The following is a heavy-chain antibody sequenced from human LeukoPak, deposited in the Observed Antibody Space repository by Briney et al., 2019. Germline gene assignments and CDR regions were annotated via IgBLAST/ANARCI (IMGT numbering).Heavy chain of an antibody. CDR3: AKEKKYYYDSTGYPGYDY. Sequence: GGSLRLSCAASEFTFSTYWMSWVRQAPGKGLEWVANIHHDGSNKYYADSVKGRFTISRDNSKNTLYLQMNSLRAEDTAVYYCAKEKKYYYDSTGYPGYDYWGQGTLVTVSS. V-gene: IGHV3-7*01. J-gene: IGHJ4*02. CDR2: IHHDGSNK. D-gene: IGHD3-22*01. CDR1: EFTFSTYW.